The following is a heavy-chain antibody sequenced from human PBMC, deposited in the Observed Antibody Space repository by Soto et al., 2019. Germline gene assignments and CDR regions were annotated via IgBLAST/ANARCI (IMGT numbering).Heavy chain of an antibody. CDR2: SRGNGTHT. CDR3: ASDLSDEPEDYLYYDLGV. J-gene: IGHJ6*02. Sequence: EVQLVESGGGLVKPGGSLRLSCAASGFTFNKPSVTWVRQAPGKGREWVSFSRGNGTHTHYADSLKGRFTISRDNARNSVYLQMKRMRAEDTAVYYCASDLSDEPEDYLYYDLGVWGQGTTVTVSS. D-gene: IGHD2-21*01. CDR1: GFTFNKPS. V-gene: IGHV3-21*01.